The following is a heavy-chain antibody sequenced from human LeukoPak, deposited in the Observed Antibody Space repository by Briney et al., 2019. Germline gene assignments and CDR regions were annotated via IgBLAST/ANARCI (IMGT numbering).Heavy chain of an antibody. CDR3: ARGIWDSSGHYFDY. J-gene: IGHJ4*02. CDR2: ISSSSSYI. Sequence: GGSLRLSCAASGFTFSSYSMNWVRQAPGKGLEWVSSISSSSSYIYYADSVKGRFTISRDNAKNSLYLQMNSLRAEDTAVYYCARGIWDSSGHYFDYWGQGTLVTVSS. D-gene: IGHD3-22*01. CDR1: GFTFSSYS. V-gene: IGHV3-21*01.